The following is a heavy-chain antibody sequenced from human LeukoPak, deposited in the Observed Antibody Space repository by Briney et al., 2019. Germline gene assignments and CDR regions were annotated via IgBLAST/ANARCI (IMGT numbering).Heavy chain of an antibody. V-gene: IGHV1-69*05. CDR1: GGTFSSYV. CDR2: INPIFGTP. J-gene: IGHJ5*02. D-gene: IGHD4-17*01. CDR3: ARNQTFGDSSWSWFDP. Sequence: ASVKVSCKASGGTFSSYVISWVRQAPGQGLEWMGGINPIFGTPFYAQRFQGRVTITMDGSTSTAYMELSSLRSEDTAVYYCARNQTFGDSSWSWFDPWGQGTLVTVSS.